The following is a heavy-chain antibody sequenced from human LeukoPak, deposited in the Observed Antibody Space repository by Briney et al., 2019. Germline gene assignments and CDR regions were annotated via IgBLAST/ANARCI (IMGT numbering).Heavy chain of an antibody. D-gene: IGHD2-15*01. CDR2: IYSGGST. V-gene: IGHV3-53*01. CDR1: GFTVSSNY. CDR3: ARVVCSGGSCYSGHGDYFDY. J-gene: IGHJ4*02. Sequence: PGGSLRLSCAASGFTVSSNYMSWVRQAPGKGLEWVSVIYSGGSTYYADSVKGRFTISRDNSKNTLYLQVNSLRAEDTAVYYCARVVCSGGSCYSGHGDYFDYWGQGTLVTVSS.